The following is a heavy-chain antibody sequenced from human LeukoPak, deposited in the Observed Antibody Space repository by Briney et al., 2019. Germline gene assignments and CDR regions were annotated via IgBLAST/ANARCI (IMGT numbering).Heavy chain of an antibody. D-gene: IGHD3-22*01. CDR2: ISYDGSNK. CDR3: ASSLGIGDSSLFDY. J-gene: IGHJ4*02. V-gene: IGHV3-30-3*01. Sequence: GGSLRLSCAASGFTFSSYAVHWVRQAPGKGLEWVAVISYDGSNKYYADSVKGRFTISRDNSKNTLYLQMNSLRAEDTAVYYCASSLGIGDSSLFDYWGQGTLVTVSS. CDR1: GFTFSSYA.